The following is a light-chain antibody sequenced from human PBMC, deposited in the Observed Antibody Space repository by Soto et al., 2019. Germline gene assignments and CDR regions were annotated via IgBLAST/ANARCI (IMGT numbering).Light chain of an antibody. CDR3: QQYNNWPPWT. CDR2: GAS. V-gene: IGKV3-15*01. J-gene: IGKJ1*01. CDR1: QSVYSS. Sequence: ETVMTQSPATLSVSPGERATLSCRASQSVYSSLAWYQQKPGQAPRLLIYGASTRATGFPARFSGSGSGTEFTLTISRLQSEDFAVYYCQQYNNWPPWTFGQGTKVDIK.